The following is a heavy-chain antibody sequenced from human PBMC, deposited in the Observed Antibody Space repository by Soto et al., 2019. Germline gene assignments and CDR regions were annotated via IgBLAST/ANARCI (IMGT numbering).Heavy chain of an antibody. D-gene: IGHD3-22*01. CDR2: ISGSGGST. Sequence: EVQLVESGGGLVKPGGSLRLSCAASGFTFNDAWLGWVRQAPGKGLEWVSAISGSGGSTYYADSVKGRFTISRDNSKNTLYLQMNSLRAEDTAVYYCAKEEYYYDSSGYYPNFDYWGQGTLVTVSS. CDR1: GFTFNDAW. J-gene: IGHJ4*02. V-gene: IGHV3-23*04. CDR3: AKEEYYYDSSGYYPNFDY.